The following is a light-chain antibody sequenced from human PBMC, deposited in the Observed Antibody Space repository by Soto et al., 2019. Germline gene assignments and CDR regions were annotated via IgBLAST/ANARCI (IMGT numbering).Light chain of an antibody. CDR1: QSISSY. CDR2: AAS. V-gene: IGKV1-39*01. CDR3: QQSYSTPLYT. Sequence: DIQMTQSPSSLSASVGDRVTITCRTSQSISSYLNWYQQKPGKAPNLLIYAASSLQSGVPSRFSGSGSETDFTLTISSLQPEDSATYYCQQSYSTPLYTFGQGTKLEIK. J-gene: IGKJ2*01.